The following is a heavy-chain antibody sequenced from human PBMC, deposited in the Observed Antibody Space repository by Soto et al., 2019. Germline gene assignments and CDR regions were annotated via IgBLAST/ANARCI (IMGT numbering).Heavy chain of an antibody. CDR2: ISSSSSYI. Sequence: LSLTCAASGFTFSSYSMNWVRQAPGKGLEWVSSISSSSSYIYYADSVKGRFTISRDNAKNSLYLQMNSLRAEDTAVYYCARGFGYFDWLLYGDAFDIWGQGTMVTVSS. J-gene: IGHJ3*02. CDR3: ARGFGYFDWLLYGDAFDI. V-gene: IGHV3-21*01. CDR1: GFTFSSYS. D-gene: IGHD3-9*01.